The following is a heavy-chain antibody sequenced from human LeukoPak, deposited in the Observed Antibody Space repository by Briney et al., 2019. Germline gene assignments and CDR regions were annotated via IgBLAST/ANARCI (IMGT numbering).Heavy chain of an antibody. D-gene: IGHD6-13*01. J-gene: IGHJ4*02. CDR1: GFTFSSYG. Sequence: GGSLRLSCAASGFTFSSYGMHWVRQAPGKGLEWVAVIWYGGSNKYYADSVKGRFTISRDNSKNTLYLQMNSLRAEDTAVYYCARDLRVGSSWYTAFDYWGQGTLVTVSS. CDR3: ARDLRVGSSWYTAFDY. V-gene: IGHV3-33*01. CDR2: IWYGGSNK.